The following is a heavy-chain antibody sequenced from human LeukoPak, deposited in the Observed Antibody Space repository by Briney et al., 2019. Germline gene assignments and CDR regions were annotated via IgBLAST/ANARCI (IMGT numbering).Heavy chain of an antibody. J-gene: IGHJ4*02. CDR1: GGSINNYY. Sequence: SETLSLTCTVSGGSINNYYWSWIRQPPGKGLEWIGYLYYSGSTNYNPSLMGRLTISVDTSKSQFSLKLSSVTAADTAVYYCARHYRGFSSNPFDYWGQGTLVTVSS. V-gene: IGHV4-59*08. D-gene: IGHD6-13*01. CDR3: ARHYRGFSSNPFDY. CDR2: LYYSGST.